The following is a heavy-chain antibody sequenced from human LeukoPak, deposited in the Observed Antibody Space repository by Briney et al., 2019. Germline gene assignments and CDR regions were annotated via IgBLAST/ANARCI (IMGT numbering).Heavy chain of an antibody. Sequence: PGGSLRLSCTASGFTFSTHWMTCVRQPPGNGLEWVANIKEDGSVKYYVDSVKGRFTISRDNTKNALYLQMNSLRADDTAVYYCAKGPEWDPYPFDYWGQGTLVTVSS. CDR2: IKEDGSVK. CDR1: GFTFSTHW. D-gene: IGHD1-26*01. CDR3: AKGPEWDPYPFDY. V-gene: IGHV3-7*03. J-gene: IGHJ4*02.